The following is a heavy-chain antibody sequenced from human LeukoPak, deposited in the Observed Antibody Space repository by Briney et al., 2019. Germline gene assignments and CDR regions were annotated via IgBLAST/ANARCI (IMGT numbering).Heavy chain of an antibody. CDR2: ISSSSSYI. V-gene: IGHV3-21*01. Sequence: GGSLRLSCAASGFTFSSYAMSWVRQAPGKGLEWVSSISSSSSYIYYADSVKGRFTISRHNAKNSLYLQMNSLRAEDTAVYYCAPTHPPTQGYCSGGSCYSGHYWGQGTLVTVSS. D-gene: IGHD2-15*01. CDR3: APTHPPTQGYCSGGSCYSGHY. J-gene: IGHJ4*02. CDR1: GFTFSSYA.